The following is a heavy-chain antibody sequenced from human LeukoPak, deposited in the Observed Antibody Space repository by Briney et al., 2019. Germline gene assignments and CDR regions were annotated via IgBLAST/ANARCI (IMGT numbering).Heavy chain of an antibody. Sequence: ASVKVSCKASGYTFTSYAMHWVRQAPGQRLEWMGWINAGNGNTKYSQEFQGRVTITRNTSISTAYMELSSLRSEDTAVYYCARGLEDLGMDVWGKGTTVTVSS. CDR1: GYTFTSYA. J-gene: IGHJ6*04. V-gene: IGHV1-3*03. CDR3: ARGLEDLGMDV. CDR2: INAGNGNT. D-gene: IGHD1-1*01.